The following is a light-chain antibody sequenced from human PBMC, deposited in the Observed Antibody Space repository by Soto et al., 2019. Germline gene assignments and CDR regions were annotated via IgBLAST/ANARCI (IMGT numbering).Light chain of an antibody. CDR2: KAS. CDR3: QQYNSYSKT. J-gene: IGKJ1*01. CDR1: QSISSW. Sequence: DIQRTQSPSTLSASGGDRVTITCRASQSISSWLAWYQQKPGKAPKLLIYKASSLESGVPSRFSGSGSGTEFTLTISSLQPDDFATYYCQQYNSYSKTFGQGTKVEIK. V-gene: IGKV1-5*03.